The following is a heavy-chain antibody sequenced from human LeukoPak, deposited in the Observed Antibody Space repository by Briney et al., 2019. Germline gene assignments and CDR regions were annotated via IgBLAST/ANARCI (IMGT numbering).Heavy chain of an antibody. J-gene: IGHJ4*02. CDR2: IDTRTGNP. CDR1: GYTVTSYA. CDR3: AREGSRGYYRASNFDY. Sequence: ASVKVSCKVSGYTVTSYALNWVRQAPGQGLEWMGWIDTRTGNPTYAQGFTGRFVFSLDTSVSTAYLQISSLKVEDSVVYYCAREGSRGYYRASNFDYWGQGTLVTVSS. V-gene: IGHV7-4-1*02. D-gene: IGHD6-25*01.